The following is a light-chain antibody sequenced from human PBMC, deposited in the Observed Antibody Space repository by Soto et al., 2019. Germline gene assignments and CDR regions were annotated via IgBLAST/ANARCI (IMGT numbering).Light chain of an antibody. Sequence: QSVLTQPPSASGSPGQSVTISCTGTSSDVGGYKYVSWYQQFPGEAPNLITYDVKKRPSGVPSRFSGSKSGNTAFLTVSGLRPEDEAEYYCSSFAGRNTYVFGSGTKVTVL. J-gene: IGLJ1*01. CDR2: DVK. CDR1: SSDVGGYKY. V-gene: IGLV2-8*01. CDR3: SSFAGRNTYV.